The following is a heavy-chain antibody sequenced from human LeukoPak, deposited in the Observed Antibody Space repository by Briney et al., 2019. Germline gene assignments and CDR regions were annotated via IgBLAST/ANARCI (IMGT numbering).Heavy chain of an antibody. D-gene: IGHD1-26*01. CDR1: GFTFSSYS. CDR3: ARDTQWELGQYYYYYYHMDV. V-gene: IGHV3-48*04. CDR2: ISSSSSTI. Sequence: PGGSLRLSCAASGFTFSSYSMNWVRQAPGKGLEWVSYISSSSSTIYYADSVKGRFTISRDNAKNSLYLQMNSLRAEDTAVYYCARDTQWELGQYYYYYYHMDVWGKGTTVTVSS. J-gene: IGHJ6*03.